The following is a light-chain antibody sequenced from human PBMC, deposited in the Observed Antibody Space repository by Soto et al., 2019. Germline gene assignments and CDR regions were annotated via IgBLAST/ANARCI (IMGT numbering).Light chain of an antibody. CDR1: SSDVGGYNY. V-gene: IGLV2-14*01. CDR2: EVS. J-gene: IGLJ2*01. CDR3: SSYTGSSPVV. Sequence: QSVLTQPASVSGSPGQSITISCTGTSSDVGGYNYVSWYQQHPGKAPKLMIYEVSNRPSGLSKRFSGSKSGNTASLTISGLQADDEGDYYCSSYTGSSPVVFGGGTKLTVL.